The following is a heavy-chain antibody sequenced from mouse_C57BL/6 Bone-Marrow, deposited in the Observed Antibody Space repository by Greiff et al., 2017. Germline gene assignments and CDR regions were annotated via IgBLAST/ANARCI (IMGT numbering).Heavy chain of an antibody. J-gene: IGHJ4*01. CDR3: TMGVTTYYAMDY. Sequence: EVQLQQSGAELVRPGASVKLSCTASGFNIKDDYMHWVKQRPEQGLEWIGWIDPENGDTEYASKFQGKATITADTSSNTAYLQLSSLTSEDTAVYYCTMGVTTYYAMDYWGQGTSVTVSS. CDR1: GFNIKDDY. V-gene: IGHV14-4*01. CDR2: IDPENGDT. D-gene: IGHD2-2*01.